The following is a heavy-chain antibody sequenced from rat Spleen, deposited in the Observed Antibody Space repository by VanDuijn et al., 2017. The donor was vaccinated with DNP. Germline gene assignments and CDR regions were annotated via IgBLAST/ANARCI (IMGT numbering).Heavy chain of an antibody. CDR1: GFTFSDYA. D-gene: IGHD1-4*01. J-gene: IGHJ4*01. V-gene: IGHV5S23*01. CDR2: ISIGGGGT. CDR3: ARRRYLGAMDA. Sequence: EVQLVESGGGLVQPGNSLKVSCAASGFTFSDYAMAWVRQSPKKSLEWVATISIGGGGTYYPDSVKGRFTISRDNAKSSLYLQMNSLSSEDMANYYCARRRYLGAMDAWGQGTSVTVSS.